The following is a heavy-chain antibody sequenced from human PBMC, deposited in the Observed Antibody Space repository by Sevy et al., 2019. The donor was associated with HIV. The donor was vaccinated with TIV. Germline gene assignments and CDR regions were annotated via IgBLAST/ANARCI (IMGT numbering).Heavy chain of an antibody. CDR2: ISNDGSNK. CDR3: ARAGGTYGLYYYYGMDV. D-gene: IGHD3-10*01. CDR1: GFTFSSHA. V-gene: IGHV3-30-3*01. J-gene: IGHJ6*02. Sequence: GGSLRLSCAASGFTFSSHAMHWVRQAPGKGLEWVTVISNDGSNKYYADSVKGRFTISRDNSKNTLYLQMNSLRAEDTAGYYCARAGGTYGLYYYYGMDVWGQGTTVTVSS.